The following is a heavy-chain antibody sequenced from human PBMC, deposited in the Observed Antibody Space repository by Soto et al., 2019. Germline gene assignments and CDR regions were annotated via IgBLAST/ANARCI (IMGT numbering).Heavy chain of an antibody. J-gene: IGHJ4*02. Sequence: ASVKVSCKASGYTFTSYGISWVRQAPGQGLEWMGWISAYNGNTNYAQKLQGRVTMTTDTSTSTAYMELRSLRSDDTAVYYCARDSSWIQLWSPEGDYFDYWGQGTLVTVSS. V-gene: IGHV1-18*01. CDR3: ARDSSWIQLWSPEGDYFDY. CDR1: GYTFTSYG. D-gene: IGHD5-18*01. CDR2: ISAYNGNT.